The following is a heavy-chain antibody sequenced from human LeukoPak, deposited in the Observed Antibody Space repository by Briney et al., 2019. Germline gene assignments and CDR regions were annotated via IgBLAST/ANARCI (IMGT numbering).Heavy chain of an antibody. J-gene: IGHJ4*02. V-gene: IGHV3-30*03. CDR2: ISYDGSNK. CDR3: ALVAYYYGSGSYSPFDY. CDR1: GFIFSSYG. Sequence: QAGGSLRLSCAASGFIFSSYGMHWVRQAPGKGLEWVAVISYDGSNKHYADSVKGRFTISRDNSKNTLYLQMNSLRAEDTAVYYCALVAYYYGSGSYSPFDYWGQGTLVTVSS. D-gene: IGHD3-10*01.